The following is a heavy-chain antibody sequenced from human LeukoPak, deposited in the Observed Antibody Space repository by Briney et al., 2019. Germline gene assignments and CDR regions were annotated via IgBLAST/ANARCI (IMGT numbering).Heavy chain of an antibody. D-gene: IGHD3-10*02. J-gene: IGHJ6*02. CDR3: AKDLHYYVAMDV. CDR2: ISSSSSFL. CDR1: GFTFSSYS. Sequence: GGSLRLSCAASGFTFSSYSMNWVRQAPGKGLEWVSSISSSSSFLYYADSVKGRFTISRDNAKNSLYLKMNSLRAEDTALYYCAKDLHYYVAMDVWGQGAAVTVSS. V-gene: IGHV3-21*04.